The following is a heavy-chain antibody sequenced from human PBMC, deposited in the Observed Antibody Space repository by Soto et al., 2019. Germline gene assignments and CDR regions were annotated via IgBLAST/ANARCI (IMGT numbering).Heavy chain of an antibody. D-gene: IGHD4-17*01. CDR2: IIPILGIA. V-gene: IGHV1-69*02. CDR1: GGTFSSYT. J-gene: IGHJ3*02. Sequence: QVQLVQSGAEVKKPGSSVKVSCKASGGTFSSYTISWVRKAPGQGLDWMGRIIPILGIANYAQKFQCRVTITANKSTSTAYMELSSLRSEDTAVYYCARYSETVTGAFDIWGQGTMVTVSS. CDR3: ARYSETVTGAFDI.